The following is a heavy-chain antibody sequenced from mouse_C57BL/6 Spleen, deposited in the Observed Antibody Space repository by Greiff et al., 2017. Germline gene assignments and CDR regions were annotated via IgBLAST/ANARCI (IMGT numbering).Heavy chain of an antibody. CDR2: IYPRDGST. CDR3: ARAKYYGSNYYFDY. D-gene: IGHD1-1*01. Sequence: QVQLQQSDAELAKPGASVKISCKVSGYTFTDHTIHWMKQRPEQGLEWIGYIYPRDGSTKYNEKFKGKATLTADNSSSTAYMQLNSLTSEDSAVYFCARAKYYGSNYYFDYWGQGTTLTVSS. CDR1: GYTFTDHT. V-gene: IGHV1-78*01. J-gene: IGHJ2*01.